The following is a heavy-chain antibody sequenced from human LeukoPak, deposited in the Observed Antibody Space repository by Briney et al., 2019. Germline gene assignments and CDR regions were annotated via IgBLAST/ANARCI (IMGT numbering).Heavy chain of an antibody. Sequence: GGSLRLSCAASGFTFSSYGMHWVRQAPGKGLEWVAFIWYDGSNKYYADSVKGRFTISRDNSKNTLYLQMNSLRAEDTAVFYCAKRSGYTTGWFFDFWGQGTLVTVSS. CDR2: IWYDGSNK. D-gene: IGHD6-19*01. J-gene: IGHJ4*02. CDR1: GFTFSSYG. CDR3: AKRSGYTTGWFFDF. V-gene: IGHV3-30*02.